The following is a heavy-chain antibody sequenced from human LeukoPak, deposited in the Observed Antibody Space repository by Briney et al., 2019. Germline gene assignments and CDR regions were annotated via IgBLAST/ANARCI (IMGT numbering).Heavy chain of an antibody. J-gene: IGHJ4*02. Sequence: ASVKVSCKVSGYTLTELSMHWVRQAPGQGLEWMGIINPSGGSTSYAQKFQGRVTMTRDTSTSTVYMELSSLRSEDTAVYYCARTKYYYDSSGYNYWGQGTLVTVSS. CDR1: GYTLTELS. CDR3: ARTKYYYDSSGYNY. D-gene: IGHD3-22*01. V-gene: IGHV1-46*01. CDR2: INPSGGST.